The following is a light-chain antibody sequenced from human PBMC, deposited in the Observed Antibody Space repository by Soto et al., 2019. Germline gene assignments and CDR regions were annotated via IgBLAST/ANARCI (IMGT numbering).Light chain of an antibody. CDR2: RAS. V-gene: IGKV3-20*01. Sequence: TQSPATLSVSPGERATLSCRASQSVSSNYLAWYQQKPGQAPKVLIYRASIRATGIPDRFTGSGSGRDFTLTISRLEPEDCAVYYCLQFGSSPTFGGGTKV. CDR1: QSVSSNY. J-gene: IGKJ4*01. CDR3: LQFGSSPT.